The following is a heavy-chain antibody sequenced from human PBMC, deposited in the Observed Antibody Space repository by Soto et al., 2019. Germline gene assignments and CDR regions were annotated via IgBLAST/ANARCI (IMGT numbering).Heavy chain of an antibody. CDR3: RTELGDY. Sequence: GGSLRLSCAASGFTFSSYGMHWVRQAPGKGLEWVAVISYDGSNKYYADSVKGRFTISRDNSKNTLYLQMNSLRAEDTAVYYCRTELGDYWGQGTLVTVSS. CDR1: GFTFSSYG. J-gene: IGHJ4*02. V-gene: IGHV3-30*03. D-gene: IGHD3-3*02. CDR2: ISYDGSNK.